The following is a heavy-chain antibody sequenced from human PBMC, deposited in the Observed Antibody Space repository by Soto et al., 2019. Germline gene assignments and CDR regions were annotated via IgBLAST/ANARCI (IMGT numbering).Heavy chain of an antibody. J-gene: IGHJ4*02. CDR3: ARASKKTGVLMTIFGVVPCWFDY. CDR2: IYYSGST. CDR1: GGSISSDY. Sequence: SETLSLTCTVSGGSISSDYWSWILQPPGKGLERIGYIYYSGSTNYSPSLKSRATISVDTSKNQFSLKLSSVTAADTAVYYCARASKKTGVLMTIFGVVPCWFDYWGQGTQVTAPQ. V-gene: IGHV4-59*01. D-gene: IGHD3-3*01.